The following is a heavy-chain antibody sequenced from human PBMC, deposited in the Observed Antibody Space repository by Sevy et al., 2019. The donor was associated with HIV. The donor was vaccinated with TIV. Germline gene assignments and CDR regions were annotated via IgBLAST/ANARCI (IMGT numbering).Heavy chain of an antibody. J-gene: IGHJ4*02. V-gene: IGHV3-23*01. D-gene: IGHD2-8*01. CDR2: LSFGCGQM. Sequence: GGSLRLSCVASGFTFNKYSMSWVRQAPGKGLEWVSTLSFGCGQMNYADSVKGRFTISRDDSKNTLYLQMNSLRAEDTAVYYCAREGCTRPHDFWGQGTLVTVSS. CDR1: GFTFNKYS. CDR3: AREGCTRPHDF.